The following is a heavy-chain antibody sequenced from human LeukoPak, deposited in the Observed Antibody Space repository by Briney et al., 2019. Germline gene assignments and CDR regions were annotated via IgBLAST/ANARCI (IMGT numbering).Heavy chain of an antibody. J-gene: IGHJ4*02. CDR1: GGSISSGDYY. V-gene: IGHV4-30-4*01. Sequence: SETLSLTCTVSGGSISSGDYYWSWIRQPPGKGLEWIGYIYYSGSTYYNPSLKSRVTISVDTSENQFSLKLSSVTAADTAVYYCARGIAVAAFDYWGQGTLVTVSS. CDR2: IYYSGST. D-gene: IGHD6-19*01. CDR3: ARGIAVAAFDY.